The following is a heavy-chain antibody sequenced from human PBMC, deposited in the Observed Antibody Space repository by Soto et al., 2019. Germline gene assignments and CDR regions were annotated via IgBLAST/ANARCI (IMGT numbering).Heavy chain of an antibody. J-gene: IGHJ4*02. CDR2: IYWDDDK. Sequence: QITLKESGPTLVKPTQTLTLTCTFSGFSLSTSGVGVGWIRQPPGKALEWLVIIYWDDDKRYSPSLRSRLTITKDTSRNQVALTMTDVDPVDTATYFCAHRRIGVSQWKYGDFDYWGQGTLVTVSS. V-gene: IGHV2-5*02. CDR1: GFSLSTSGVG. D-gene: IGHD3-3*01. CDR3: AHRRIGVSQWKYGDFDY.